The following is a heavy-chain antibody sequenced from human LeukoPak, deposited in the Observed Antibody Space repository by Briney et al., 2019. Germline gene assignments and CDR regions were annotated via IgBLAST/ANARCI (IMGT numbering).Heavy chain of an antibody. CDR1: GGSISSYY. Sequence: SETLSLTCTVSGGSISSYYWSWIRQPPGKGLEWIGYIYYSGSTNYNPSLKSRVTISVDTSKNQFSLKLSSVTAADTAVYYCATWYYYDSSGYYYEAFDIWGQGTMVTVSS. D-gene: IGHD3-22*01. CDR2: IYYSGST. V-gene: IGHV4-59*01. CDR3: ATWYYYDSSGYYYEAFDI. J-gene: IGHJ3*02.